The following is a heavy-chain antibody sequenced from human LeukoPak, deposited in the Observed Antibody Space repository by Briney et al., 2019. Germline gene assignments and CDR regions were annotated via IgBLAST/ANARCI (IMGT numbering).Heavy chain of an antibody. CDR3: ASGSYHEH. D-gene: IGHD1-26*01. CDR1: GFTFSSYG. V-gene: IGHV3-30*03. Sequence: GGSLRLSCAASGFTFSSYGMHWVRQAPGKGLEWVAVISYDGSNKYYADSVKGRFTISRDNSKNTLYLQMNSLRAEDTAVYYCASGSYHEHWGQGTLVTVSS. J-gene: IGHJ4*02. CDR2: ISYDGSNK.